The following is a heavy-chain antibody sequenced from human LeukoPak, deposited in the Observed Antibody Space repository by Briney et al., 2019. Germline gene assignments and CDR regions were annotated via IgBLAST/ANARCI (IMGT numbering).Heavy chain of an antibody. V-gene: IGHV3-23*01. CDR3: AKLKAPEDY. Sequence: PGGSLRLSCAASGFTFRNYAMNWVRQAPGKGLEWVAAITGGSGGSTYYADSVKGRFTISRDNSKIMLYLQMNRLRAEDTAIYYCAKLKAPEDYWGQGTLVTVSS. J-gene: IGHJ4*02. D-gene: IGHD1-14*01. CDR1: GFTFRNYA. CDR2: ITGGSGGST.